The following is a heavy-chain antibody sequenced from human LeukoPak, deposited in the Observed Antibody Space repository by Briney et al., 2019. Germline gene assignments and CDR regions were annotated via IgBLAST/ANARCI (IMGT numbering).Heavy chain of an antibody. CDR3: ARGFREVVTMVRGVIPDIRRVYYYYMDV. Sequence: ASVKVSCKASGYTFTSYGISWVRQAPGQGLVWIGWIRAYNGKTNYAQKLQGRVTMPTDTSTSTAYVGLRSLRSDDTAVYCCARGFREVVTMVRGVIPDIRRVYYYYMDVWGKGTTVTVSS. V-gene: IGHV1-18*01. CDR2: IRAYNGKT. J-gene: IGHJ6*03. D-gene: IGHD3-10*01. CDR1: GYTFTSYG.